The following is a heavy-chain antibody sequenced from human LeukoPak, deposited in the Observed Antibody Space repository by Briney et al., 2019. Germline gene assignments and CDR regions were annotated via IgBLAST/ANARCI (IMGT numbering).Heavy chain of an antibody. V-gene: IGHV1-8*01. CDR2: MNPNSGNT. CDR3: ARDDVAAATNWFDP. Sequence: ASVKVSCKASGYTFTSYDINWVRQATGQGLEWMGWMNPNSGNTGYAQKFQGRVTMTRDTSISTAYMELSRLRSDDTAVYYCARDDVAAATNWFDPWGQGTLVTVSS. J-gene: IGHJ5*02. D-gene: IGHD6-13*01. CDR1: GYTFTSYD.